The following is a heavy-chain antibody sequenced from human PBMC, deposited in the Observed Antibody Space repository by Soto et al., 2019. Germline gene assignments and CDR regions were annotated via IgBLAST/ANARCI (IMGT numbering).Heavy chain of an antibody. J-gene: IGHJ6*02. Sequence: GGSLRLSCAASGFTFSSYAMHWVRQAPGKGLVWVSHINSDGSDSTHADSVKGRFTISRDNAKNTLYLQMNSLRAEDTAVYYCARFYYDSSGYLPSPYYYYYGMDVWGQGTTVTVSS. CDR1: GFTFSSYA. D-gene: IGHD3-22*01. CDR2: INSDGSDS. V-gene: IGHV3-74*01. CDR3: ARFYYDSSGYLPSPYYYYYGMDV.